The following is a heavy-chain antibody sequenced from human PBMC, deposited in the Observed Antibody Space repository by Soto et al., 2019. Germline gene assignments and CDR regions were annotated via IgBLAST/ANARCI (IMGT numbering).Heavy chain of an antibody. J-gene: IGHJ6*02. CDR3: AAVATPHLGYYSGMDV. CDR1: GFTFTNSA. CDR2: IVVGSGNT. Sequence: ASVKVSCKASGFTFTNSAVQWVRKARGQRLEWIGWIVVGSGNTIYAQKFQERVTITRDMSTSTAYMELSSLRSEDTAAYYCAAVATPHLGYYSGMDVWGQGTTVTVSS. V-gene: IGHV1-58*01. D-gene: IGHD2-15*01.